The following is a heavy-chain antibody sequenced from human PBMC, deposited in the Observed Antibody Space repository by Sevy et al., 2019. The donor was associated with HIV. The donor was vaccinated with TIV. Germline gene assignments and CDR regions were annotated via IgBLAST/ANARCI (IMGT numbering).Heavy chain of an antibody. CDR2: IWYDGSNK. V-gene: IGHV3-33*01. D-gene: IGHD3-16*02. CDR3: ARDHRIMITFGGVIVHDAFDI. CDR1: GFTFSSYG. Sequence: GGSLRLSCAASGFTFSSYGMHWVRQAPGKGLEWVAVIWYDGSNKYYADSVKGRFTISRDNSKNTLYRQMNGLRAEDTAGYYCARDHRIMITFGGVIVHDAFDIWGQGTMVTVSS. J-gene: IGHJ3*02.